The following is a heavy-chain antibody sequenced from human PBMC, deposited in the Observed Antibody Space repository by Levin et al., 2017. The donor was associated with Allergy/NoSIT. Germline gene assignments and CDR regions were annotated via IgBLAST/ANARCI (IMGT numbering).Heavy chain of an antibody. D-gene: IGHD6-13*01. CDR1: GFTFSSYG. Sequence: QAGGSLRLSCAASGFTFSSYGMHWVRQAPGKGLEWVAVIWYDGSNKYYADSVKGRFTISRDNSKNTLYLQMNSLRAEDTAVYYCARGEDGAAAGYFDYWGQGTLVTVSS. V-gene: IGHV3-33*01. J-gene: IGHJ4*02. CDR2: IWYDGSNK. CDR3: ARGEDGAAAGYFDY.